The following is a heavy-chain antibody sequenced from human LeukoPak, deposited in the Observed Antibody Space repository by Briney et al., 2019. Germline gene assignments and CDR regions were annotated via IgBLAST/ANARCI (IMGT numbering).Heavy chain of an antibody. CDR3: AREGGYQPLDY. CDR2: INPSGGST. Sequence: GASVKVSCKASGGTFSSYAISWVRQAPGQGLEWMGIINPSGGSTSYAQKFQGRVTMTRDTSTSTVYMELSSLRSEDTAVYYCAREGGYQPLDYWGQGTLVTVSS. V-gene: IGHV1-46*01. J-gene: IGHJ4*02. D-gene: IGHD2-2*01. CDR1: GGTFSSYA.